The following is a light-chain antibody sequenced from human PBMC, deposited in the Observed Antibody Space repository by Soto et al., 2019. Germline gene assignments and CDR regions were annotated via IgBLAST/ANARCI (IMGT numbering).Light chain of an antibody. CDR3: QTWDTGIRVV. Sequence: QPVLTQSPSASASLGASVKLTCTLSSGHSSYAIAWHQQQPEKGPRYLMKLNIDGSHSKGDGIPDRFSGSSSVAERYLTISSLQSEDEADYYCQTWDTGIRVVFGGGTKLTVL. CDR2: LNIDGSH. V-gene: IGLV4-69*01. J-gene: IGLJ2*01. CDR1: SGHSSYA.